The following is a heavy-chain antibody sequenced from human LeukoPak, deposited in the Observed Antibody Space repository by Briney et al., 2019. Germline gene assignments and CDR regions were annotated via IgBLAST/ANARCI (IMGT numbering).Heavy chain of an antibody. J-gene: IGHJ6*03. V-gene: IGHV4-59*01. CDR1: GGSISSYY. D-gene: IGHD3-16*01. CDR2: IYYSGST. Sequence: ETLSLTCTVSGGSISSYYWSWIRQPPGKGLEWIGYIYYSGSTNYNPSLKSRVTISVDTSKNQFSLKLTSVTAADTAVYYCARETSQKGAHYMDVWGKGTTVTISS. CDR3: ARETSQKGAHYMDV.